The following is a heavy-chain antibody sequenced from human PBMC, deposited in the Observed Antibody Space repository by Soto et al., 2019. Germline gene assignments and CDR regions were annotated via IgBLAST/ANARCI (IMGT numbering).Heavy chain of an antibody. D-gene: IGHD2-15*01. CDR3: ARRYCSGGSCYFDY. J-gene: IGHJ4*02. Sequence: PSETLSLTCTVSGGSISSYYWSWIRQPPGKGLEWIGYIYYSGSTNYNPSLKSRVTISVDTSKNQFPLKLSSVTAADTAVYYCARRYCSGGSCYFDYWGQGTLVTVSS. CDR2: IYYSGST. CDR1: GGSISSYY. V-gene: IGHV4-59*08.